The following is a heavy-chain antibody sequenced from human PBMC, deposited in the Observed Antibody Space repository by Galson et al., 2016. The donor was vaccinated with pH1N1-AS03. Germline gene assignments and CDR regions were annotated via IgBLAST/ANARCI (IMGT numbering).Heavy chain of an antibody. J-gene: IGHJ4*02. Sequence: SLRLSCAASGFTFSTYAMAWVRQAPGKGLEWVSATSDSGTFYTDSVKGRFTIPRDDSRDTVYLQMNSLRAEDTALYYCAKGVSNSGDGGVAYWGQGTLVTVSS. CDR1: GFTFSTYA. V-gene: IGHV3-23*01. CDR3: AKGVSNSGDGGVAY. CDR2: TSDSGT. D-gene: IGHD3-16*01.